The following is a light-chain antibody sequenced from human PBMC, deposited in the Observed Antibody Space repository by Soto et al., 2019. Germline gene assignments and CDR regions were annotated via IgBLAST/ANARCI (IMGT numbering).Light chain of an antibody. CDR3: QQYNNYPPT. CDR1: QNINSW. CDR2: KAS. J-gene: IGKJ4*01. V-gene: IGKV1-5*03. Sequence: DIQMTQSPSTLSASVGDRVTITCRATQNINSWLAWYQQKPGKAPKLLIYKASNLESWVPSRFSGSGSGTEFTLTISSLQPDDFATYYCQQYNNYPPTFGGGTKVEIK.